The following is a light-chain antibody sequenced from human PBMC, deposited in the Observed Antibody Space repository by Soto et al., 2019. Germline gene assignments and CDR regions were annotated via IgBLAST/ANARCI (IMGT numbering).Light chain of an antibody. Sequence: EIVLTQSPGTLSLSPGESATLSCRASQSVGNNYLAWYQRKPGQAPRLLIYGASSRATGIPDRFRGSGSGTDFTLTISRLEPKDFAVYYCQQYVSSPLTFGGGTKVEIK. CDR3: QQYVSSPLT. CDR2: GAS. J-gene: IGKJ4*01. CDR1: QSVGNNY. V-gene: IGKV3-20*01.